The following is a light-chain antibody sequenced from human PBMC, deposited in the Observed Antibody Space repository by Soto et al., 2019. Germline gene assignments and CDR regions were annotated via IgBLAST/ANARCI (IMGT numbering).Light chain of an antibody. CDR2: AAS. CDR1: HDISTF. J-gene: IGKJ5*01. CDR3: QQLYTFPFT. V-gene: IGKV1-9*01. Sequence: DIQLTQSPSPLSASIGDRVTITCRASHDISTFLAWYQQKPGKAPKLLIYAASTLQSGVPSRFSGSGSGTEFTLTISGLLPEDFAAYHCQQLYTFPFTFGQGTRLDTK.